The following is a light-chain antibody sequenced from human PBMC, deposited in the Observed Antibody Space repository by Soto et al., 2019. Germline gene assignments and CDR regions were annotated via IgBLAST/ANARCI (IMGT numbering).Light chain of an antibody. CDR2: GAS. Sequence: EIVMTQSPATLSVSPGERATLSCRASQSVSSNLAWYQQKPGQAPRLLIYGASIRATGIPAKFSGSGSGKEFTLTISSLQSEDYAVYYCQQYNNWPLTFGGGTKVEIK. V-gene: IGKV3-15*01. J-gene: IGKJ4*01. CDR3: QQYNNWPLT. CDR1: QSVSSN.